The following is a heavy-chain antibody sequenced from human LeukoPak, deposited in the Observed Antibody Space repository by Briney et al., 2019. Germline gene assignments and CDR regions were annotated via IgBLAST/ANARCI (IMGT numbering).Heavy chain of an antibody. V-gene: IGHV3-7*01. Sequence: GGSLRLSCATSGLSFSNYWMSWVRQTPGKGLEWVANIKQDGSEKNYVDSVKGRFTISRDNARNSLYLQMNSLRAADTAVYYCAELGITMIGGVWGKGTTVTISS. CDR2: IKQDGSEK. CDR3: AELGITMIGGV. J-gene: IGHJ6*04. D-gene: IGHD3-10*02. CDR1: GLSFSNYW.